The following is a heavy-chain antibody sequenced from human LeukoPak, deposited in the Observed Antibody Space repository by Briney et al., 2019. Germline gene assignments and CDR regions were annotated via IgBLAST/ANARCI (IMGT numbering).Heavy chain of an antibody. Sequence: GGSLRLSCVASGFTFSSYSMMWVRQAPGKGLEWVSSISSESGHRYFVDPVRGRFTISRDNANNSLLLQMNSLRVEDTAVYYCASKSRGHFDIWGQGTMVTVSS. CDR1: GFTFSSYS. CDR2: ISSESGHR. D-gene: IGHD3-10*01. CDR3: ASKSRGHFDI. J-gene: IGHJ3*02. V-gene: IGHV3-21*01.